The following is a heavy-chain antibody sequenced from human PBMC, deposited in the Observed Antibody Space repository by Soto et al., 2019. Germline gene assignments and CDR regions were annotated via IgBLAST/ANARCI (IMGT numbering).Heavy chain of an antibody. Sequence: GGSLRLSCAASGFTFSSYWMHWVRQAPGKGLVWVSRINSDGSSTSYADSVKGRFTISRDNAKNTLYLQMNSLRAEDTAVYYCARPPARITMVRGVIIHYYYGMDVWGQGTTVTVSS. V-gene: IGHV3-74*01. CDR1: GFTFSSYW. D-gene: IGHD3-10*01. J-gene: IGHJ6*02. CDR2: INSDGSST. CDR3: ARPPARITMVRGVIIHYYYGMDV.